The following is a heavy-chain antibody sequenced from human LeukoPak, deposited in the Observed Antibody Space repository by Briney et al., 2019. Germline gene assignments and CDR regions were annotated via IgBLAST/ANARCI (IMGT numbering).Heavy chain of an antibody. V-gene: IGHV3-23*01. J-gene: IGHJ6*01. Sequence: GGSLRLSCAASGFTFSSYAMSWVRQAPGKGLEWVSAISGSGGSTYYADSVKGRFTISRDNSKNTLYLQMNSLRAEDTAVYYCAKDHPTVTSYYYYYGMDVWGKGPRSPSPQ. D-gene: IGHD4-17*01. CDR1: GFTFSSYA. CDR3: AKDHPTVTSYYYYYGMDV. CDR2: ISGSGGST.